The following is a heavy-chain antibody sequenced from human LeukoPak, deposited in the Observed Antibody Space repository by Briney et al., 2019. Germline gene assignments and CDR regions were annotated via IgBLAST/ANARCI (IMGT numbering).Heavy chain of an antibody. CDR2: INPNSGGT. Sequence: GASVKVSCKASGYTFTGYYMHWVRQAPGQRLEWMGWINPNSGGTNYAQKFQGRVTMTRDTSISTAYMELSRLRSDDTAVYYCARGDTMIVVVIPEFDYWGQGTLVTVSS. V-gene: IGHV1-2*02. CDR3: ARGDTMIVVVIPEFDY. D-gene: IGHD3-22*01. J-gene: IGHJ4*02. CDR1: GYTFTGYY.